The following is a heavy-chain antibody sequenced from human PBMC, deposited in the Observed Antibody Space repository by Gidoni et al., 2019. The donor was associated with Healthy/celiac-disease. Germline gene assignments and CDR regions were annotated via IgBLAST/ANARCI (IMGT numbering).Heavy chain of an antibody. CDR1: GFTFSSYE. J-gene: IGHJ4*02. Sequence: EVQLVESGGGLVQPGGSLRLPCAASGFTFSSYEMNWVRQAPGKGLDWVSYISSSGSTIYYADSVKGRFTISRDNAKNSLYLQMNSLRAEDTAVYYCARDCRVTTCWGNDYWGQGTLVTVSS. CDR3: ARDCRVTTCWGNDY. CDR2: ISSSGSTI. D-gene: IGHD4-17*01. V-gene: IGHV3-48*03.